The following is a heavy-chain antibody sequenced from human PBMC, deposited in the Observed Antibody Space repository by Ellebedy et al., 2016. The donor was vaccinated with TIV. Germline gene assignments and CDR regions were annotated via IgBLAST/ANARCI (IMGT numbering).Heavy chain of an antibody. J-gene: IGHJ4*02. Sequence: GESLKISXAASGFTFSTSGMHWVRQPPGTGLERVAVISYDGSKTYTADSVKGRFTISRDNSKNCLYLQMNSLRPEDTAVYYCAKAPRLRFVEWLGDYWGQGTPVSVSS. CDR2: ISYDGSKT. CDR3: AKAPRLRFVEWLGDY. V-gene: IGHV3-30*18. CDR1: GFTFSTSG. D-gene: IGHD3-3*01.